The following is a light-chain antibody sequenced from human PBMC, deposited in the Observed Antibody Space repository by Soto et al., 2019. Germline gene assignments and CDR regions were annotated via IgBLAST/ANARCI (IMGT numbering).Light chain of an antibody. J-gene: IGLJ2*01. CDR2: EVS. V-gene: IGLV2-8*01. CDR3: SSYAGAGSNIVL. Sequence: QSALTQPPSASGSPGQSVTISCSGTSSDVGGYNYVSWYQQHPGKAPKLMIYEVSKRPSGVPDRFSGSKSGNTASLTVSGLQAEDEADYYCSSYAGAGSNIVLFGGGTKLTVL. CDR1: SSDVGGYNY.